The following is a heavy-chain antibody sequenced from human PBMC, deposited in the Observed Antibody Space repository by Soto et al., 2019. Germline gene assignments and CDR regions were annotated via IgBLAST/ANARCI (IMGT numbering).Heavy chain of an antibody. J-gene: IGHJ3*02. D-gene: IGHD6-19*01. CDR1: GFIFSNYA. V-gene: IGHV3-23*01. CDR3: AKDRHAGAVAGTVVAFDI. Sequence: GGSLRLSCAASGFIFSNYAMTWVRQAPGKGLEWVSSITGSGDRTHYAASVKGPFTVSRDNSKNTLYLQMNTLRAEDTAVYYCAKDRHAGAVAGTVVAFDISGQGTRVTVS. CDR2: ITGSGDRT.